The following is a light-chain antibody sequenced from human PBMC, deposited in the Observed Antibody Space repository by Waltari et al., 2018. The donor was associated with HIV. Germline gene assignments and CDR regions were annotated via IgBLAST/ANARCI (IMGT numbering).Light chain of an antibody. V-gene: IGLV1-40*01. J-gene: IGLJ2*01. CDR2: DNH. Sequence: QSVLTQPPSVSGAPGQRVTIACTGTRSNIGAGFDVHWYQQIPGNAPKLLIYDNHLRPSGVPDRFSCSKSGTSASLAITGLQSEDEADYYCQSYDMSQSGSLVFGGGTKLTVL. CDR3: QSYDMSQSGSLV. CDR1: RSNIGAGFD.